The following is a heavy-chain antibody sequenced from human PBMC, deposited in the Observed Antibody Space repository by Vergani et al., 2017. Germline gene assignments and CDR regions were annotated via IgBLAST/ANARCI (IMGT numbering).Heavy chain of an antibody. Sequence: QAQLQQWGAGLLKPSETLSLTCAIYGGSFNDYWWTWIRQPPGKGLEWIGEIRHDGITPYSPSLKSRVTISIDKSTHKCSLNLRSVTAADTAVYYCAREGYCTNGVCFTLFDVWGQGALVTVSS. CDR1: GGSFNDYW. CDR3: AREGYCTNGVCFTLFDV. V-gene: IGHV4-34*01. CDR2: IRHDGIT. D-gene: IGHD2-8*01. J-gene: IGHJ4*02.